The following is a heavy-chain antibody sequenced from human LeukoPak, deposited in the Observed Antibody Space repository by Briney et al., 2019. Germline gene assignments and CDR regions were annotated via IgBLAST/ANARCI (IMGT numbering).Heavy chain of an antibody. CDR3: ARRACSSTSCYEGDAFDI. D-gene: IGHD2-2*01. J-gene: IGHJ3*02. CDR2: IYTSGST. Sequence: PSETLSLTCTVSGGSISSGHYFWTWIRQPAGKGLEWIARIYTSGSTNYNPSLKSRVTISVDTSKNQFSLKLSSVTAADTAVYYWARRACSSTSCYEGDAFDIWGQGTMVTVSS. CDR1: GGSISSGHYF. V-gene: IGHV4-61*02.